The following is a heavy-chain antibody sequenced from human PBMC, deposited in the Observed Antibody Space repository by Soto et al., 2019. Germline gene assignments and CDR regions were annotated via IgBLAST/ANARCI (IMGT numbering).Heavy chain of an antibody. CDR2: ISYDGSNK. CDR1: GFTFSSYG. D-gene: IGHD3-22*01. J-gene: IGHJ4*02. Sequence: QVQLVESGGGVVQPGRSLRLSCAASGFTFSSYGMHWVRQAPGKGLECVAVISYDGSNKYYADSVNGRFTISRDNSKNTLYLQMNSLRAEDTAVYYCAKVVLGGYYSFDYLGQGTLVTVSS. V-gene: IGHV3-30*18. CDR3: AKVVLGGYYSFDY.